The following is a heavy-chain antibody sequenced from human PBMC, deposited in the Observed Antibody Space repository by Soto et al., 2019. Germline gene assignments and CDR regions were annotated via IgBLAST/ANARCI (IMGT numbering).Heavy chain of an antibody. CDR2: INPNSGGT. D-gene: IGHD6-19*01. J-gene: IGHJ4*02. CDR3: ARVRSGSGWRKIFDY. CDR1: GYTFTGYY. Sequence: ASVKVSCKASGYTFTGYYMHWVRQAPGQGLEWMGWINPNSGGTNYARKFQGRVTMTRDTSISTAYMELSRLRSDDTAVYYCARVRSGSGWRKIFDYWGQGTLVTVSS. V-gene: IGHV1-2*02.